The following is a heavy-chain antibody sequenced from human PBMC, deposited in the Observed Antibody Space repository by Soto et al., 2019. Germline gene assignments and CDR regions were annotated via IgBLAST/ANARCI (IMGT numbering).Heavy chain of an antibody. D-gene: IGHD3-22*01. Sequence: ASETLSLTCTVSGGSISSSSYYWGWIRQPPGKGLEWIGSIYYSGSTYYNPSLKSRVTISVDTSKNQFSLKLSSVTAADTAVYYCARLSITMIVVAKEAFDIWGQGTMVTV. V-gene: IGHV4-39*01. J-gene: IGHJ3*02. CDR1: GGSISSSSYY. CDR2: IYYSGST. CDR3: ARLSITMIVVAKEAFDI.